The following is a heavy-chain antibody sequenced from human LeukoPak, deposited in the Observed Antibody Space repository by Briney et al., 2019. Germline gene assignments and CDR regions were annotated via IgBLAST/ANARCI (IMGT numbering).Heavy chain of an antibody. CDR1: GFTFSRNW. V-gene: IGHV3-7*01. Sequence: GGSLRLSCAASGFTFSRNWMSWVRQAPGKGLEWVANIKQDGSEKYYVDSVKGRFTISRDNAKNSLYLQMNSLRVEDTAVYYCARGQERGELLGFSSDYYYYMDVWGKGTTVPSP. CDR3: ARGQERGELLGFSSDYYYYMDV. CDR2: IKQDGSEK. D-gene: IGHD1-26*01. J-gene: IGHJ6*03.